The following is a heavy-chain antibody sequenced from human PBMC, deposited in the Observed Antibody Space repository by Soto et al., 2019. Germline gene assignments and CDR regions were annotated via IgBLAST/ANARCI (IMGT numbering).Heavy chain of an antibody. V-gene: IGHV1-2*02. J-gene: IGHJ3*02. CDR1: GYTFTGYY. CDR3: ARGRHYYDSSGYNDAFDI. CDR2: INPNSGGT. D-gene: IGHD3-22*01. Sequence: QVQLVQSGAEVQKPGASVKVSCKASGYTFTGYYMHWVRQAPGQGLEWLGWINPNSGGTNYAQKFKGRVTMTGNTSISTAYMELSRLKSDDTAVYYCARGRHYYDSSGYNDAFDIWGQGTMVTVSS.